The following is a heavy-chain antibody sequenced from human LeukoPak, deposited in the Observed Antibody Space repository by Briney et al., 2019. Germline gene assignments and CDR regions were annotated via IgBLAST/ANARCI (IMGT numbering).Heavy chain of an antibody. J-gene: IGHJ4*02. V-gene: IGHV3-7*01. Sequence: GGSLRLSCAASAFTFRSYWMTWVRQYPGKGLEWVANIKQDGSETYYADSVKGRFTISRDNARRSLYLQMNSLRAEDTAVYYCAREDSLESFDSWGQGTLVTVSS. CDR1: AFTFRSYW. D-gene: IGHD2/OR15-2a*01. CDR3: AREDSLESFDS. CDR2: IKQDGSET.